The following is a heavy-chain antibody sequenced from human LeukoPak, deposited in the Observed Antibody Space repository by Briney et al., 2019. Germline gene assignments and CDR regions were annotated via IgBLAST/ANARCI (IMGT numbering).Heavy chain of an antibody. D-gene: IGHD3-10*01. Sequence: SQTLSLTCTVSGGSISSGSYYWSWIRQPAGKGLEWIRRIYTSGSTNYNPSLKSRVTISVDTSKNQFSLKLSSVTAADTAVYYCARDGVYYYGSGSSDYYYYYYMDVWGKGTTVTVSS. CDR2: IYTSGST. V-gene: IGHV4-61*02. CDR1: GGSISSGSYY. CDR3: ARDGVYYYGSGSSDYYYYYYMDV. J-gene: IGHJ6*03.